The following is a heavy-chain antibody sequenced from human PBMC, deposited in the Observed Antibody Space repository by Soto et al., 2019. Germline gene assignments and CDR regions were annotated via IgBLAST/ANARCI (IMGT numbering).Heavy chain of an antibody. J-gene: IGHJ6*02. Sequence: EVQLLESGGGLVQPGGSLRLSCAASGFTFSNYAMSWVRQAPGKGLEWVSAISGSGGSTFNADSVKGRFTISRDNSKNTLYLQMNSLRAEDTAVYYCASAAREYYYYGMDVWGQGTTVTVSS. CDR3: ASAAREYYYYGMDV. V-gene: IGHV3-23*01. CDR2: ISGSGGST. CDR1: GFTFSNYA.